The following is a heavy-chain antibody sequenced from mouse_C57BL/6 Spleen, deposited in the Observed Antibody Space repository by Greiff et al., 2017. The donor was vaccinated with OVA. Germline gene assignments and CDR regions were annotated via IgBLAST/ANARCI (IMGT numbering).Heavy chain of an antibody. CDR2: ISNGGGST. Sequence: EVQVVESGGGLVQPGGSLKLSCAASGFTFSDYYMYWVRQTPEKRLEWVAYISNGGGSTYYPDTVKGRFTISRDNAKNTLYLQMSRLKSEDTAMYYCARVYRGFFDYWGQGTTLTVSS. CDR3: ARVYRGFFDY. J-gene: IGHJ2*01. V-gene: IGHV5-12*01. D-gene: IGHD2-14*01. CDR1: GFTFSDYY.